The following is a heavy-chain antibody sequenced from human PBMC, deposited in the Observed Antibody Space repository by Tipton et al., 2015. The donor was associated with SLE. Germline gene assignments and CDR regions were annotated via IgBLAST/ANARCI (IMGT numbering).Heavy chain of an antibody. J-gene: IGHJ6*04. D-gene: IGHD3-3*01. CDR1: GFTVRSNY. CDR2: IYSGGST. V-gene: IGHV3-66*02. Sequence: SLRLSCAASGFTVRSNYMSWVRQAPGKGLEWVSVIYSGGSTYYADSVKGRFTISRDNSKNTRYLQMNSLRAEDTAVYYCARSSALVVWGKGTTVTVSS. CDR3: ARSSALVV.